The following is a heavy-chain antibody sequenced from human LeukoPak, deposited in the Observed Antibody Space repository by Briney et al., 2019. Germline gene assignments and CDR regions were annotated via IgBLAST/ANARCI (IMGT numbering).Heavy chain of an antibody. D-gene: IGHD5-12*01. CDR3: ARRGYFDY. J-gene: IGHJ4*02. Sequence: GGSLRLSCSASEFTFSSYEMNWVRQAPGKGLEWVSYISGSGETTLYADSVKGRFTTSRDNAKNSLYLQMNSLRAEDTAVYYSARRGYFDYWGQGTLVTVSS. CDR1: EFTFSSYE. CDR2: ISGSGETT. V-gene: IGHV3-48*03.